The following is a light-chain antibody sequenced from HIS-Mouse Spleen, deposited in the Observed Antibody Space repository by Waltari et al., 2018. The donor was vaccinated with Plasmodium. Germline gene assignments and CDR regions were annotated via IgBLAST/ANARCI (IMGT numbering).Light chain of an antibody. V-gene: IGKV1-39*01. CDR1: QSISSY. CDR2: AAS. Sequence: DIQMTQSPSSLSASVGDRVTITCRASQSISSYLNWYQQKPGKAPNLLIYAASSLQSGVPSRFSGSGSGTDFNLTISSLQPEDFATYYCQQSYSTWTFGQGTKVEIK. J-gene: IGKJ1*01. CDR3: QQSYSTWT.